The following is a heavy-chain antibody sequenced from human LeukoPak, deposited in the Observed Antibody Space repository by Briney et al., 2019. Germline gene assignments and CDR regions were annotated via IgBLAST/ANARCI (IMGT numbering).Heavy chain of an antibody. V-gene: IGHV3-30-3*01. CDR1: GFTFSSYA. CDR3: ANFIAARKLFDY. CDR2: ISYDGSNK. D-gene: IGHD6-6*01. Sequence: PGGSLRLSCAASGFTFSSYAMHWVRQAPGKGLEWVAVISYDGSNKYYADSVKGRFTISRDNSKNTLYLQMNSLRAEDTAVYYCANFIAARKLFDYWGQGTLVTVSS. J-gene: IGHJ4*02.